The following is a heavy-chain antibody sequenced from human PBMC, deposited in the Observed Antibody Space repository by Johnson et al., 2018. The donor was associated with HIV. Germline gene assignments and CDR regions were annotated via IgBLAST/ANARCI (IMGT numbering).Heavy chain of an antibody. J-gene: IGHJ3*02. CDR2: IYSGGIT. Sequence: EVQLVESGGGVVRPGGSLRLSCAASGFTFDDYGMSWVRQAPGKGLEWVSLIYSGGITYYADSVKGRFTISRDDSKNTLFLQMSSLKTDDTAVYYCTTAIVIDAFDIWGQGTMVTVSS. CDR3: TTAIVIDAFDI. V-gene: IGHV3-23*03. D-gene: IGHD3-16*02. CDR1: GFTFDDYG.